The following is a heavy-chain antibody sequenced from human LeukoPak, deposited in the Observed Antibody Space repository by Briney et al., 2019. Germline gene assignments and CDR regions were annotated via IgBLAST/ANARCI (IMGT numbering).Heavy chain of an antibody. CDR2: ISSSGSFI. Sequence: SGGSLRLSCTASGFTFSRYGINWVRQAPGKGLEWVSSISSSGSFIFYADSVKGRFTISRDNAKSSVFLHMDSLRAEDTALYYCARVQMVRGVSNYLYGMDVWGQGTTVTVSS. J-gene: IGHJ6*02. CDR3: ARVQMVRGVSNYLYGMDV. V-gene: IGHV3-21*06. D-gene: IGHD3-10*01. CDR1: GFTFSRYG.